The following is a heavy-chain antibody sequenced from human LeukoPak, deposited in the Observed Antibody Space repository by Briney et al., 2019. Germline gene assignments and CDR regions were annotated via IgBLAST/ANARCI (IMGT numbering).Heavy chain of an antibody. V-gene: IGHV4-30-2*01. CDR2: IYHSGST. D-gene: IGHD3-10*01. CDR3: AASYYYGSGSAVDAFDI. J-gene: IGHJ3*02. Sequence: SETPSLTCAVSGGSISSGGYSWSWIRQPPGKGLEWIGYIYHSGSTYYNPSLKSRVTISVDRSKNQFSLKLSSVTAADTAVYYCAASYYYGSGSAVDAFDIWGQGTMVTVSS. CDR1: GGSISSGGYS.